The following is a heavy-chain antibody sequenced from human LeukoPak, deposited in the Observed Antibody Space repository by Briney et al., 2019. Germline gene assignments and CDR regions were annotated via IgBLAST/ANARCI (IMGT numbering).Heavy chain of an antibody. CDR1: GFTFSSYA. J-gene: IGHJ6*02. Sequence: GGSLRLSCAASGFTFSSYAMHWVLQAPGKGLEYVSAISSNGGSTYYANSVKGRFTISRDNSKNTLYLQMGSLRAEDMAVYYCARGGQQLGLYYYYGMDVWGQGTTVTVSS. CDR3: ARGGQQLGLYYYYGMDV. CDR2: ISSNGGST. V-gene: IGHV3-64*01. D-gene: IGHD6-13*01.